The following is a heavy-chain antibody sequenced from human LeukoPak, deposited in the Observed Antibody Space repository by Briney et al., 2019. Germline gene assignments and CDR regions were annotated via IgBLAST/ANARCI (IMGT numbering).Heavy chain of an antibody. CDR3: ARCTTGRTFGSLREIKRSREIDY. V-gene: IGHV3-21*01. CDR1: GFTFSSYS. Sequence: PGGYLSLSCAASGFTFSSYSMNWVRQGPGQGLEGVSSISSGSSNIYYADSVKGRFTISRDNAKNSLYLQMNSLRVEDTAVYYCARCTTGRTFGSLREIKRSREIDYWGQGTLVTVSS. CDR2: ISSGSSNI. D-gene: IGHD1-1*01. J-gene: IGHJ4*02.